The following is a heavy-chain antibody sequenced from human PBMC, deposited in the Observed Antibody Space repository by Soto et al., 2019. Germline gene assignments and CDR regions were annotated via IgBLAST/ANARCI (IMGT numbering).Heavy chain of an antibody. J-gene: IGHJ3*02. V-gene: IGHV3-21*02. Sequence: EVQLAESGGGLVKRGGSLRLSCAASGFIFSTFSMNWVRQAPGKRLEWVSSISSSSSYIYYADSVKGRFTISRDNRKNSLYLQVNSLRAEDTAVYFCARSAGGSGYLFAFDIWGQGTMVTVSS. CDR1: GFIFSTFS. D-gene: IGHD5-12*01. CDR2: ISSSSSYI. CDR3: ARSAGGSGYLFAFDI.